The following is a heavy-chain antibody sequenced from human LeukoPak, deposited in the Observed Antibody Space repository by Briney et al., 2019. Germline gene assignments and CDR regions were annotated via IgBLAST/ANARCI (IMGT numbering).Heavy chain of an antibody. D-gene: IGHD1-26*01. CDR2: ISSSSSTI. Sequence: GGSLRLSCAASGFTFSSYSMNWVRQAPGKGLEWVSYISSSSSTIYYADSVKGRFTISRDNAKNSLYLQMNSLRAEDTAVYYCARDPYSGGYGDYYYYYMDLWGQGTTVTISS. V-gene: IGHV3-48*01. CDR3: ARDPYSGGYGDYYYYYMDL. J-gene: IGHJ6*03. CDR1: GFTFSSYS.